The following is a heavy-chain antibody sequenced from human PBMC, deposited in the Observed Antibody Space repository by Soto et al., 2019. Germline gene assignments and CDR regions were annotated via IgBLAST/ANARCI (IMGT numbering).Heavy chain of an antibody. CDR3: ARPPGGVRGYVDYYYMDV. CDR1: GFTFSSYW. D-gene: IGHD3-10*01. J-gene: IGHJ6*03. Sequence: GGSLRLSCAASGFTFSSYWMHWVRQAPGKGLVWVSRISTHGSSYADSVKGRFTISRDNSKNTLYLQMNSLRAEDTALYYCARPPGGVRGYVDYYYMDVGGKGTTVTVSS. V-gene: IGHV3-74*01. CDR2: ISTHGS.